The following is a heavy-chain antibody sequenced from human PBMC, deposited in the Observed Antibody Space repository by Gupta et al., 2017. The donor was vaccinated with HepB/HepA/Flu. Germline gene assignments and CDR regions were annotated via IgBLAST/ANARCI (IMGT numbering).Heavy chain of an antibody. Sequence: EVQLVESGGGLVQPGGSLRLSCAASGFTFSSYWMSWVRQAPGKGLERVANIKQDGSEKYYVDSVKGRFTISRDNAKNSLYLQMNSLRAEDTAVYYCARGRLEFFVPQPTKDVDYWGQGTLVTVSS. J-gene: IGHJ4*02. V-gene: IGHV3-7*01. D-gene: IGHD3-3*01. CDR2: IKQDGSEK. CDR1: GFTFSSYW. CDR3: ARGRLEFFVPQPTKDVDY.